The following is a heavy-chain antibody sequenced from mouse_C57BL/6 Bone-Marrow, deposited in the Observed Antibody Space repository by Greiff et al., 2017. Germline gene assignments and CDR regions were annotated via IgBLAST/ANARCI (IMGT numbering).Heavy chain of an antibody. D-gene: IGHD3-3*01. CDR3: ARRWDRDFDY. V-gene: IGHV5-6*01. Sequence: EVQLVESGGDLVKPGGSLKLSCAASGFTFSSYGMSWVRQTPDKRLEWVATISSGGSYTYYPDSVKGRFTISRDNAKNTLYLQMSSLKSEDTAMYYCARRWDRDFDYWGQGTTLTVSS. CDR1: GFTFSSYG. CDR2: ISSGGSYT. J-gene: IGHJ2*01.